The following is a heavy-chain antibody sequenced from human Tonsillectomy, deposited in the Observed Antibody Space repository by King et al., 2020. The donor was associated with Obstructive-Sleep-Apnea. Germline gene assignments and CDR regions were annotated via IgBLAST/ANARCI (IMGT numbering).Heavy chain of an antibody. D-gene: IGHD3-10*01. V-gene: IGHV3-30-3*01. J-gene: IGHJ4*02. CDR2: ISYDGSNK. Sequence: VQLVESGGGVVQPGRSLRLSCAASGFTFSSYAMHWVRQAPGKGLEWVAVISYDGSNKYYADSVKGRFTISRDNSKNTLYLQMNSLRAEDTAVYYCARDRSYVFYGSGKLDYWGQGTLVTVSS. CDR3: ARDRSYVFYGSGKLDY. CDR1: GFTFSSYA.